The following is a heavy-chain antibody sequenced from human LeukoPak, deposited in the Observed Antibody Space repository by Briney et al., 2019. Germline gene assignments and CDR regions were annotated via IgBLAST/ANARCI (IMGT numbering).Heavy chain of an antibody. CDR3: GRWVMVRGHSPPPDGFDP. Sequence: SQTLSLTCTVSGGSISSGGYYWSWIRQHPGKGLEWIGYIYYSGSTYYNPSLKSRVTISVDTSKNQFSLRLSSVTAADTAVYYCGRWVMVRGHSPPPDGFDPWGQGTLVTVSS. CDR2: IYYSGST. CDR1: GGSISSGGYY. J-gene: IGHJ5*02. V-gene: IGHV4-31*03. D-gene: IGHD3-10*01.